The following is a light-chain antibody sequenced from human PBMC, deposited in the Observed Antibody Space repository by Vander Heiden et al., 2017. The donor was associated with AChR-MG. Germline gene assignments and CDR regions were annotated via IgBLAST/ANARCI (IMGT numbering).Light chain of an antibody. V-gene: IGLV1-40*01. Sequence: QSVLTQPPSVSGAPGQRVTISCTGSSSNIGAGYDVHWYQQRPGTAPKLLIYGNSNRPSGVPDRFSGSKSGTSASLAITGLQAEDEADYYCQSYDSSLSGHWVFGGGTKLTVL. J-gene: IGLJ3*02. CDR3: QSYDSSLSGHWV. CDR2: GNS. CDR1: SSNIGAGYD.